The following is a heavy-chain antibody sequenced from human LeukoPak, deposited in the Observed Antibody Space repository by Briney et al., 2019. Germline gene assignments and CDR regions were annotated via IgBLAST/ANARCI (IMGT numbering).Heavy chain of an antibody. D-gene: IGHD3-16*02. J-gene: IGHJ4*02. CDR3: ARLVQSSPGLGELSFTYYFDY. CDR1: GGSISSGGYY. Sequence: PSQTLSLTCTVSGGSISSGGYYWSWIRQHPGKGLEWIGYIYYSGSTYYDPSLKSRVTISVDTSKNQFSLKLSSVTAADTAVYYCARLVQSSPGLGELSFTYYFDYWGQGTLVTVSS. V-gene: IGHV4-31*03. CDR2: IYYSGST.